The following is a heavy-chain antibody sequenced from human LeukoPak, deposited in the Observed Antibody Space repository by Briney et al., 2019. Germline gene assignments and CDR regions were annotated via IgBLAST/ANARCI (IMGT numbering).Heavy chain of an antibody. J-gene: IGHJ3*02. Sequence: GEALKISCKGSGYDFTTYWIGLVRQMSGKGLEWMGIIYPSYSDTRYRSSFQGQVTKYADKSISTAYLQWSILKASDTAMYYCARRYSREPDAFDIWGQGTMVTVSS. CDR1: GYDFTTYW. D-gene: IGHD5-12*01. CDR3: ARRYSREPDAFDI. V-gene: IGHV5-51*01. CDR2: IYPSYSDT.